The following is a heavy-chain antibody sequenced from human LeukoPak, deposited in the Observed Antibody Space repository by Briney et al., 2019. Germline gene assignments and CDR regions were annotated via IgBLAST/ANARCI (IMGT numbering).Heavy chain of an antibody. J-gene: IGHJ4*02. V-gene: IGHV3-21*01. CDR2: ISSSSSYI. D-gene: IGHD6-13*01. Sequence: PGGSLRLSCAASGFTFSSYSMNWVRQAPGKGLEWVSSISSSSSYIYYADSVKGRFTISRDNAKNSLYLQMNSLRPEDTAVYYCARLHEYYSSSCIDYWGQGTLVTVSS. CDR3: ARLHEYYSSSCIDY. CDR1: GFTFSSYS.